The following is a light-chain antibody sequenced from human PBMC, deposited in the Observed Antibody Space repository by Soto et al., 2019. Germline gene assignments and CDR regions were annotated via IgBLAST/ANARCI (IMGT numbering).Light chain of an antibody. CDR1: SRDVGGYKY. V-gene: IGLV2-14*03. Sequence: QSALTQPASVSGSPGQSITISCTGTSRDVGGYKYVSWYQHHVGKAPKVILYDVSNRPSGVYNRFSGSKSGNTASLTISGLQAEDEADYYCSSYTNNNILIFGGGTKGTVL. CDR3: SSYTNNNILI. J-gene: IGLJ2*01. CDR2: DVS.